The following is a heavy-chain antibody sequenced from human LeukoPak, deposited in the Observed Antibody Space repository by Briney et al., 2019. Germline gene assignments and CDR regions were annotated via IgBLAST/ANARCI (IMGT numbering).Heavy chain of an antibody. J-gene: IGHJ4*02. CDR2: MNPNSGNT. D-gene: IGHD2-15*01. Sequence: ASVKVSCKASGYTFTSYDINWVRQATGQGLEWMGWMNPNSGNTGYSQKFQGRVTMTRNTSISTAYMELSSLRSEDTAVYYCARALGYCGGGSCYPSGSWGQGTLVTVSS. V-gene: IGHV1-8*01. CDR3: ARALGYCGGGSCYPSGS. CDR1: GYTFTSYD.